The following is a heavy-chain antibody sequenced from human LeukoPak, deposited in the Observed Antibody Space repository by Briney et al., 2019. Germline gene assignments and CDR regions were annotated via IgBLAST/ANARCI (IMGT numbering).Heavy chain of an antibody. Sequence: PGGSLRLSCAASGFTFSDYNMRWIRQAPGKGLEWVSSISRSGSTKYYADSVKGRFAISRDSAKNSLFLQMNSLRAEDTAVYYCASSTDPRSYYYYMDVWGKGTTVTISS. V-gene: IGHV3-11*01. D-gene: IGHD4-17*01. CDR3: ASSTDPRSYYYYMDV. CDR1: GFTFSDYN. J-gene: IGHJ6*03. CDR2: ISRSGSTK.